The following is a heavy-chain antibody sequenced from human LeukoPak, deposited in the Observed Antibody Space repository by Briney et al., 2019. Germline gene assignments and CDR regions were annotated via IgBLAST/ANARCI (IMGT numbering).Heavy chain of an antibody. CDR1: GYTFTGYY. Sequence: ASMTVSCKASGYTFTGYYMHWVRQAPGQGLEWMGWINPNSGDTNYEQKFQGRVTMTRDTSISTAYMELSRLRSDDRGVYYCARALYTSSWPINAFNIWGQGTMVTVSS. D-gene: IGHD6-13*01. CDR2: INPNSGDT. J-gene: IGHJ3*02. V-gene: IGHV1-2*02. CDR3: ARALYTSSWPINAFNI.